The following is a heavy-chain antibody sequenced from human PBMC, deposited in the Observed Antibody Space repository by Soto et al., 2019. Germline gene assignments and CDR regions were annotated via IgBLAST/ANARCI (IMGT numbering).Heavy chain of an antibody. J-gene: IGHJ6*02. Sequence: QVQLVQSGPEGKKPGSSVKVSCRASGGTFSDSALSWVRQAPGQGLEWMGGIIPMFGSPEYAQKFLGRVTITADVSTSTAYMELRSLRVDDTAKYYCARESTGYGGGFSFYGMDVWGQGTTVTVSS. CDR3: ARESTGYGGGFSFYGMDV. CDR1: GGTFSDSA. D-gene: IGHD5-12*01. V-gene: IGHV1-69*01. CDR2: IIPMFGSP.